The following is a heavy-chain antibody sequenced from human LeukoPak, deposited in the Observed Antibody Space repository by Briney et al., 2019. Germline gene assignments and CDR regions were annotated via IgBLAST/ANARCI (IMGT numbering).Heavy chain of an antibody. V-gene: IGHV5-51*01. Sequence: GESLKISCQGFGYPFTTSWIGWVRQLPGKGLEWTAIIYAGNSDAKYSPSFQGQVSISTDRSISTAYLHWSSLKASDTAIYYCAVINHPDGRVYWGQGTLVTVSS. CDR3: AVINHPDGRVY. CDR1: GYPFTTSW. CDR2: IYAGNSDA. D-gene: IGHD3-10*01. J-gene: IGHJ4*02.